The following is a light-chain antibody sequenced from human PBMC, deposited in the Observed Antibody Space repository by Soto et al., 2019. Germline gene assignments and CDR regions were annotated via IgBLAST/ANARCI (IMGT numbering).Light chain of an antibody. CDR1: QDIRKY. CDR2: DAS. J-gene: IGKJ5*01. V-gene: IGKV1-33*01. Sequence: DIQMTQSPSSLSASVGDRVTITCQASQDIRKYLNWYQQKPGKAPKLLIYDASNLQTGVPSRFSGSGSGTDFPFTISRLQPEDIATYYCQHYDHLPITFGQGTRLDIK. CDR3: QHYDHLPIT.